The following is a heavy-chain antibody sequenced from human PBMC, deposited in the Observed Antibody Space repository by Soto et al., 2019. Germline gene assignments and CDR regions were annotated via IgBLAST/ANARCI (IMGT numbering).Heavy chain of an antibody. CDR1: GFTFSNAW. J-gene: IGHJ4*02. V-gene: IGHV3-15*01. D-gene: IGHD3-10*01. CDR2: IKSKTDGGTT. CDR3: TTDLAYYYGSGSYYY. Sequence: GGSLRLSCAASGFTFSNAWMSWVRQAPGKGLEWVGRIKSKTDGGTTDYAAPVKGRFTISRDDSKNTLYLQMNSLKTEDTAVYYCTTDLAYYYGSGSYYYWGQGTLVTVSS.